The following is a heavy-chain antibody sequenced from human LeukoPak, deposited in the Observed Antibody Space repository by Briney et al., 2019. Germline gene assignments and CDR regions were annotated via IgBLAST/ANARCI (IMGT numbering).Heavy chain of an antibody. CDR2: INHSGST. V-gene: IGHV4-34*01. D-gene: IGHD2-8*01. J-gene: IGHJ4*02. CDR1: GGSFSGYY. Sequence: SETLSLTCAVYGGSFSGYYWSWIRQPPGKGLEWIGEINHSGSTNYNPSLKSRVTISVDTSKNQFSLKLSSVTAADTAVYYCARALGNGVLNYFDYWGQGTLVTVSS. CDR3: ARALGNGVLNYFDY.